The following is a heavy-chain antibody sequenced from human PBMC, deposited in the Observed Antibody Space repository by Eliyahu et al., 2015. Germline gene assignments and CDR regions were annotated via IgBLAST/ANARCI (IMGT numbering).Heavy chain of an antibody. CDR2: IIPIFGTA. V-gene: IGHV1-69*06. CDR3: ARAGYGSGNYYNANHYYYDMDV. D-gene: IGHD3-10*01. J-gene: IGHJ6*02. Sequence: LEWMGGIIPIFGTANYAQKFQGRVTITADKSTSTAYMELSSLRSEDTAVYYCARAGYGSGNYYNANHYYYDMDVWGQGTTVTVSS.